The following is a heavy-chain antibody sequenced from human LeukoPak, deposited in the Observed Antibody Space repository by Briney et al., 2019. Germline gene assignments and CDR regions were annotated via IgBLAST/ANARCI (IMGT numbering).Heavy chain of an antibody. CDR1: GYTFTTYY. Sequence: ASVKVSCKASGYTFTTYYIHWVRQAPGQGLEWMGIISPSGGSTSYAQKFQGRVTMTRDTSTSTVYMELSSLRSEDTAVYYCTRTYYYDSSGYYYGRDAFDIWGQGTMVTVSS. CDR2: ISPSGGST. D-gene: IGHD3-22*01. CDR3: TRTYYYDSSGYYYGRDAFDI. J-gene: IGHJ3*02. V-gene: IGHV1-46*01.